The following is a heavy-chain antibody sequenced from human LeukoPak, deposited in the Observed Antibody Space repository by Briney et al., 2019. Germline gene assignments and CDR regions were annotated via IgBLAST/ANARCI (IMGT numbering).Heavy chain of an antibody. D-gene: IGHD5-18*01. CDR2: INPNSGGT. Sequence: ASVKVSCKASGYTFTGYYMHWVRQAPGQGLEWMGWINPNSGGTNYAQKFQGRVTMTRDTSISTAYMELSRLRSGDTAVYYCARDLAGYSYGPRAAYYGMDVWGQGTTVTVSS. V-gene: IGHV1-2*02. CDR3: ARDLAGYSYGPRAAYYGMDV. J-gene: IGHJ6*02. CDR1: GYTFTGYY.